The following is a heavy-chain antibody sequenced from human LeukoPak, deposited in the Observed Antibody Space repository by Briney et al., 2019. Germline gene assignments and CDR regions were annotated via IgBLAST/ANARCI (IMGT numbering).Heavy chain of an antibody. CDR3: AREVRETYYDFWSGITRTPYCFDY. CDR1: GVSISSYY. J-gene: IGHJ4*02. V-gene: IGHV4-59*01. CDR2: IYYSGST. Sequence: SETLSLTCTVSGVSISSYYWSWIRQPPGKGLEWIGYIYYSGSTNYNPSLKSRVTISVDTSKNQFSLKLSSVTAADTAVYYCAREVRETYYDFWSGITRTPYCFDYWGQGTLVTVSS. D-gene: IGHD3-3*01.